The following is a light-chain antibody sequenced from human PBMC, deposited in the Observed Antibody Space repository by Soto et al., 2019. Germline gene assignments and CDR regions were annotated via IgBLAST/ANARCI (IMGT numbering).Light chain of an antibody. Sequence: EVVMTQSPSTLSVSPGETATLSCRASQSVGSNLAWYQQKPGQAPRLLIYAASTRATGIPARFSGSGSGTEFTLTISSLEPEDFAVYYCQHRNNWLWTFGQGTKVDIK. J-gene: IGKJ1*01. CDR1: QSVGSN. CDR2: AAS. CDR3: QHRNNWLWT. V-gene: IGKV3-15*01.